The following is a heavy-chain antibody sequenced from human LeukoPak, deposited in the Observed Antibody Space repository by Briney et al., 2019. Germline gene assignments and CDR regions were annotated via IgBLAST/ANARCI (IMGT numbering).Heavy chain of an antibody. V-gene: IGHV3-66*01. Sequence: GGSLRLSCADSTFTVSNFYMTWVRQAPGKGLEWVSVIYSGGSIYYADSVKGRFTISRDNSKNTLYLQMNSLRAEDTALYYCAKELAAVGTGVFDIWGQGTMVTVSS. CDR3: AKELAAVGTGVFDI. CDR2: IYSGGSI. CDR1: TFTVSNFY. J-gene: IGHJ3*02. D-gene: IGHD6-13*01.